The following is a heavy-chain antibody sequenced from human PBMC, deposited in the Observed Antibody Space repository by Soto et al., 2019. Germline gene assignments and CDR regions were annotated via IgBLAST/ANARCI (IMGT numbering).Heavy chain of an antibody. V-gene: IGHV3-48*02. Sequence: PGGSLRLSCAASGFTFSSYNMNWVRQAPGKGLEWVSYISSSSSTIYYADSVKGRFTISRDNAKNSLYLQMNSLRDEDTAVYYCAISTTATFDYWGQGTLVTVSS. J-gene: IGHJ4*02. D-gene: IGHD4-17*01. CDR2: ISSSSSTI. CDR3: AISTTATFDY. CDR1: GFTFSSYN.